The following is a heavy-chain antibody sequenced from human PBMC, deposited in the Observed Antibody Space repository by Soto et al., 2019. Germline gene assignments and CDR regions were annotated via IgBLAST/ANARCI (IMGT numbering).Heavy chain of an antibody. CDR3: AREPMVRAAHGFDI. D-gene: IGHD3-10*01. CDR2: INPNSVGT. CDR1: GYTFTGHY. Sequence: ASVKVSCKASGYTFTGHYMHWVRQAPGQGLEWMGWINPNSVGTNYAQKFQGRVTMTRDTSISTAYMELSRLRSDDTAVYYCAREPMVRAAHGFDIWGQGTMVTVSS. V-gene: IGHV1-2*02. J-gene: IGHJ3*02.